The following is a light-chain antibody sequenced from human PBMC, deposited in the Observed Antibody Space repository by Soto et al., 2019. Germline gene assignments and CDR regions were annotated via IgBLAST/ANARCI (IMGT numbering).Light chain of an antibody. CDR1: QNVNRY. J-gene: IGKJ4*01. CDR2: DAS. CDR3: QQRSNWPLT. V-gene: IGKV3-11*01. Sequence: EIVLTQSPATLSLSPGERATLSCRASQNVNRYLAWYQQKPGQAPRLLIYDASNRATGIPDRFSGSGSGTDFTLTISSLEPEDFAVYYCQQRSNWPLTFGGGTKVEIK.